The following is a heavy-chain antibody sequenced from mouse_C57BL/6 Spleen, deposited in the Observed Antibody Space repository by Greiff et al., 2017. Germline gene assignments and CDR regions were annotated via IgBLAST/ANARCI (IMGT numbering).Heavy chain of an antibody. J-gene: IGHJ4*01. D-gene: IGHD1-1*01. V-gene: IGHV1-9*01. CDR3: VRSGYGGSSQYYAMDY. CDR2: ILPGSGST. CDR1: GYTFTGYW. Sequence: QVQLQQSGAELMKPGASVKLSCKATGYTFTGYWIEWVKQRPGHGLEWIGEILPGSGSTNYNEKFKGKATFTADTSSITAYMQRSSLTTEDSAIYYWVRSGYGGSSQYYAMDYGGQGTSVTVSS.